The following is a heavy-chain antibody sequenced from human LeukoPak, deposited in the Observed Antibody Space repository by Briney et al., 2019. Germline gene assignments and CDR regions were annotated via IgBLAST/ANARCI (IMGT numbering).Heavy chain of an antibody. V-gene: IGHV3-21*01. CDR3: ARDAFEDIVVVVAASRGYGMDV. D-gene: IGHD2-15*01. CDR1: GFTFSSYS. CDR2: ISSSSSYI. J-gene: IGHJ6*02. Sequence: GSLRLSCAASGFTFSSYSMNWVRQAPGKGLEWVSSISSSSSYIYYADSVKGRFTISRDNAKNSLYLQMNSLRAEDTAVYYCARDAFEDIVVVVAASRGYGMDVWGQGTTVTVSS.